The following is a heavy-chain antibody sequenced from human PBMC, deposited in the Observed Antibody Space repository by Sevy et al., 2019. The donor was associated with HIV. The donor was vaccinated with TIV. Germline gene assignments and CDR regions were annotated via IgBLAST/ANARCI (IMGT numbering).Heavy chain of an antibody. D-gene: IGHD3-3*01. J-gene: IGHJ6*02. CDR1: GFTFSRYW. V-gene: IGHV3-7*01. CDR2: IKQDGGEK. CDR3: ARHRDDSSGHGLDV. Sequence: GGSLRLSCAASGFTFSRYWMSWVRQAPGKGLEWVANIKQDGGEKYYVDSVKGRFTISRDNAKKSLYLQMDSLRAEDTAGYYCARHRDDSSGHGLDVWGQGTTVTVSS.